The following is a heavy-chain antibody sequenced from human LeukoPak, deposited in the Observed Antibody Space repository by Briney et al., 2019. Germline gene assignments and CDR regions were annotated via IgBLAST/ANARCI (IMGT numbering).Heavy chain of an antibody. CDR2: IHYGGST. J-gene: IGHJ5*02. CDR3: ATLLYYGSGSSYNWFDP. Sequence: PSETLSLTCSVSRGSISGYYWSWIRQPPGKGLEWIGYIHYGGSTNYNPSLKSRVTISVDSSTNQSSLKLSSVPAADTAVYYCATLLYYGSGSSYNWFDPWGQGTLVTVSS. D-gene: IGHD3-10*01. CDR1: RGSISGYY. V-gene: IGHV4-59*08.